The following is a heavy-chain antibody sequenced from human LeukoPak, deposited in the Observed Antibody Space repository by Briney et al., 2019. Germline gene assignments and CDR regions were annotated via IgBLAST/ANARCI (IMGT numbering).Heavy chain of an antibody. Sequence: GGSLRLSCVASGFTFSSRDWMTWVRQAPGKGLEWVANIKQDGSEKYYVDSVKGRFTISRDNAKNTLYLQMNSLRAEDTAVYYCARDRAILCAFDIWGQGTMVTVSS. J-gene: IGHJ3*02. D-gene: IGHD2-15*01. CDR2: IKQDGSEK. V-gene: IGHV3-7*01. CDR1: GFTFSSRDW. CDR3: ARDRAILCAFDI.